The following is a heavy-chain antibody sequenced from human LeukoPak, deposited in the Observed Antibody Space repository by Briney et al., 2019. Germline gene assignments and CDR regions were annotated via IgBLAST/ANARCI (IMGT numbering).Heavy chain of an antibody. J-gene: IGHJ4*02. CDR3: ASGDFWSGYYGKGYSDY. CDR1: GFTFSSYS. V-gene: IGHV3-21*01. D-gene: IGHD3-3*01. Sequence: GGSLRLSCAASGFTFSSYSMNWVRQAPGKGLEWVSSISSSSSYIYYADSVKGRFTISRDNAKNSLYLQMNSLRAEDTAVYYCASGDFWSGYYGKGYSDYWGQGTLVTVSS. CDR2: ISSSSSYI.